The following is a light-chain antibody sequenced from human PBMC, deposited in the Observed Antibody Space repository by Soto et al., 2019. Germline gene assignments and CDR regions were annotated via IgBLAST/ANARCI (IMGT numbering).Light chain of an antibody. Sequence: DVVMTQSPLSLPVTPGEPASISCRSSQSLLHSNGYNYLDWYLQKSGQSPQLLIYLGSYRASGVPDRFSGSGSGTDFTLKISRVEAEDVGVYYCMQALQTRTFGQGTKVDIK. J-gene: IGKJ1*01. CDR3: MQALQTRT. V-gene: IGKV2-28*01. CDR2: LGS. CDR1: QSLLHSNGYNY.